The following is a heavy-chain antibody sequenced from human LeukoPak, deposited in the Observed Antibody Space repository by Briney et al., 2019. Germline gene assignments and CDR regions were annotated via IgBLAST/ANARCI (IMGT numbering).Heavy chain of an antibody. CDR2: IGTAGDT. CDR3: ARAGDGYSVEDAFDI. V-gene: IGHV3-13*01. J-gene: IGHJ3*02. CDR1: GFTFSSYD. Sequence: PGGSLRLSCAASGFTFSSYDMHWVRHATGKGLEWVSAIGTAGDTYYPGSVKGRFTISRENAKNSLYLQMNSLRAGDTAVYYCARAGDGYSVEDAFDIWGQGTMVTVSS. D-gene: IGHD5-24*01.